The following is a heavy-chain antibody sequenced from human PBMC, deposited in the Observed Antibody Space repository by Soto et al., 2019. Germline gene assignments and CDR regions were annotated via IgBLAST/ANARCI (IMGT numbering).Heavy chain of an antibody. J-gene: IGHJ5*02. V-gene: IGHV3-72*01. CDR1: GFTFSDHH. CDR3: ARDHSSSSHWEAFCFDP. Sequence: PVGSLRLSCAASGFTFSDHHMDWVRQAPGKGLEWVGRARNKANSYTTAYAASVKGRFTISRDDSKNSLSLQMNSLRAEDTAVYYCARDHSSSSHWEAFCFDPWGQRTLVTVSS. D-gene: IGHD6-6*01. CDR2: ARNKANSYTT.